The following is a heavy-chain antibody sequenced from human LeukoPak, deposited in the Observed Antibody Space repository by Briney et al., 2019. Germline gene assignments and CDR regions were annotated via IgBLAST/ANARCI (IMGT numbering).Heavy chain of an antibody. D-gene: IGHD3-3*01. CDR2: INRDGSAR. CDR1: GFTFSTSW. CDR3: GRGEGFLVDY. V-gene: IGHV3-7*01. J-gene: IGHJ4*02. Sequence: GGSLRLSCAASGFTFSTSWMTWVRQAPGEGLEWVANINRDGSARNYVDSVRGRFTISGDDAKNSLFLQMNRLRVEDTAVYYCGRGEGFLVDYWGQGTLVTVSS.